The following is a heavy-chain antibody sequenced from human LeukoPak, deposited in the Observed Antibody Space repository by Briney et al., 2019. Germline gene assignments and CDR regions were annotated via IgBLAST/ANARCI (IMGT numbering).Heavy chain of an antibody. V-gene: IGHV3-11*04. CDR1: GFTFSDHF. J-gene: IGHJ4*02. CDR3: ATSRVFDY. Sequence: GGSLRLSCVGSGFTFSDHFMSWIRQVPGREPEWLSYINSKGDNILYRDSVKGRFTISRDNAENSLYLQMNSLKAEDTAVYYCATSRVFDYWGQGALVIVSS. CDR2: INSKGDNI.